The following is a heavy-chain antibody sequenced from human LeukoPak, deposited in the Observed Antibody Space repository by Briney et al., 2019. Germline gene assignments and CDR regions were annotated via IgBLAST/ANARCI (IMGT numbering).Heavy chain of an antibody. CDR2: IKQDGSEK. CDR3: ARDFIAVAGLDAFDI. V-gene: IGHV3-7*01. J-gene: IGHJ3*02. Sequence: GGSLRLSCAASGFTFSSYWISWVRQPPGKGLEWVANIKQDGSEKYYVDFVKGRFTISRDNAKNSLYLQMNSLRAEDTAVYYCARDFIAVAGLDAFDIWGQGTMVTVSS. CDR1: GFTFSSYW. D-gene: IGHD6-19*01.